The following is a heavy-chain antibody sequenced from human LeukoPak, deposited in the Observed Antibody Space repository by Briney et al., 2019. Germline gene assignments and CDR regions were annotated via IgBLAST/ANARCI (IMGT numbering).Heavy chain of an antibody. Sequence: GGTLRLSCAASGFTFSGYWMHWVRQGPEKGLELVSRIDNDGHGIIYADSVKGRFTTSRVNAKNTLYLQMNSLRVEDTAVYYCAAGGGWDPSFGVVTHIDAWGKGTTVAVS. J-gene: IGHJ6*03. CDR1: GFTFSGYW. CDR3: AAGGGWDPSFGVVTHIDA. V-gene: IGHV3-74*01. CDR2: IDNDGHGI. D-gene: IGHD3-3*01.